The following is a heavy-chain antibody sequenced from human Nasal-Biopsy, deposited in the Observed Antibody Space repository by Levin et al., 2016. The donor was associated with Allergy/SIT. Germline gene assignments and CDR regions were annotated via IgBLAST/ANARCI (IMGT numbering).Heavy chain of an antibody. Sequence: GGSLRLSCAASGFNFGVSAIHWVRQSSGKGLEWVGRVRTRTHRYATTYAAPVDGRFILSRDDSKDMAYLQMNNLKAEDTAVYYCTGTTGWYNYFEYWGQGVLVAVSS. CDR2: VRTRTHRYAT. CDR3: TGTTGWYNYFEY. D-gene: IGHD6-19*01. CDR1: GFNFGVSA. J-gene: IGHJ4*02. V-gene: IGHV3-73*01.